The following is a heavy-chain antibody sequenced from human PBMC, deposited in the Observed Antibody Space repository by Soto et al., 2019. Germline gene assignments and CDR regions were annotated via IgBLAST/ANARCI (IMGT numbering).Heavy chain of an antibody. J-gene: IGHJ4*02. V-gene: IGHV3-23*01. D-gene: IGHD3-10*01. CDR3: ARRGPVTYFDY. Sequence: EVQLLESGGGLVQPGGSLRLSCAASGFTFSSYAMRWVRQAPGKGLEWVSAISGSGGSTYYASSVKGRFTISRDKSKKTLYLQMNSLRAEDTAVYYCARRGPVTYFDYWGQGTLVTVSS. CDR1: GFTFSSYA. CDR2: ISGSGGST.